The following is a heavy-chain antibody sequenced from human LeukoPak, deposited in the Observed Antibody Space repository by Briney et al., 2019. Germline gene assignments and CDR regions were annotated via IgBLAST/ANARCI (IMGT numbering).Heavy chain of an antibody. CDR1: GFTFTNAW. D-gene: IGHD3-3*01. CDR2: IKSKTDGGTT. Sequence: SGGSLRLSCAASGFTFTNAWMNWVRQAPGRGLEWVGRIKSKTDGGTTDYAAPVKGRFTISRDDSKRTVYLQMNNLKTDDTAVYYCSTMFYDYWSGYYVADYWGQGTLVTVSS. V-gene: IGHV3-15*01. CDR3: STMFYDYWSGYYVADY. J-gene: IGHJ4*02.